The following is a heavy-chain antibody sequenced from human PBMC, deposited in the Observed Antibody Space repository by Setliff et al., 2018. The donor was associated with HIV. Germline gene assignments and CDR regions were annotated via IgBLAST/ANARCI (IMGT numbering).Heavy chain of an antibody. V-gene: IGHV4-39*01. J-gene: IGHJ4*02. CDR2: IFYSGST. D-gene: IGHD2-15*01. Sequence: LVNPTQTLPLTCAFSGFSLTTSAVGVGWIRQPPGKGLEWIGNIFYSGSTYYNPSLKSRVLISVDTSKNHFSLKVTSVTAADTAVYYCARHRLESTWWSGPQDYWGQGTLVTVSS. CDR1: GFSLTTSAVG. CDR3: ARHRLESTWWSGPQDY.